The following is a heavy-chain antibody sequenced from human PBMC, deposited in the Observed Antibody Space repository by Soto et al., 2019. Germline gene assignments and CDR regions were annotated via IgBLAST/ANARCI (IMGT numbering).Heavy chain of an antibody. CDR2: IYPGDSDT. Sequence: PGESLKISCKGSGYSFTSYWIGWVLQMPWKGLEWMGIIYPGDSDTRYSPSFQGQVTISADKSITTAYLQWSSLKASDTAMYYCARTAAAGKYYYGVDVWGQGTTVTVSS. D-gene: IGHD6-13*01. V-gene: IGHV5-51*01. CDR3: ARTAAAGKYYYGVDV. CDR1: GYSFTSYW. J-gene: IGHJ6*02.